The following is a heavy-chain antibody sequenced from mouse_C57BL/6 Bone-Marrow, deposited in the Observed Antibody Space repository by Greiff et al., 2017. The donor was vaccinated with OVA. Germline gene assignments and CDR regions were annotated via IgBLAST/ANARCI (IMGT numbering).Heavy chain of an antibody. CDR3: ARHGDYGSSYLDY. CDR2: ISNLAYSI. D-gene: IGHD1-1*01. V-gene: IGHV5-15*01. Sequence: EVQLVESGGGLVQPGGSLKLSCAASGFTFSDYGMAWVRQAPRKGPEWVAFISNLAYSIYYADTVTGRFTISRENAKNTLYLEMSSLRSEDTAMYYCARHGDYGSSYLDYWGQGTTLTVSS. J-gene: IGHJ2*01. CDR1: GFTFSDYG.